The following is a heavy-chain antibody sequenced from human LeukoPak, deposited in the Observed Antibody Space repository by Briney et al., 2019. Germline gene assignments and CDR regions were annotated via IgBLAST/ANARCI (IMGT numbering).Heavy chain of an antibody. CDR2: IKQDGSEK. D-gene: IGHD1-14*01. CDR1: GFTFSSYL. CDR3: ARGYTVLTFGY. V-gene: IGHV3-7*01. J-gene: IGHJ4*02. Sequence: GGSLRLSCAASGFTFSSYLMSCVRQAPGKGLEWVANIKQDGSEKYYVDSVKGRFTISRDNAKNSLYLQMNSLRAEDTAAYYCARGYTVLTFGYWGQRTLVTVSS.